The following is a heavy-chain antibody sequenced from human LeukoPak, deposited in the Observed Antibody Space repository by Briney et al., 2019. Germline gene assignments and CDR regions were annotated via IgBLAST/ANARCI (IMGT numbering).Heavy chain of an antibody. CDR1: GGSISSYY. CDR3: ARHSSGWYSGDYYFDY. D-gene: IGHD6-19*01. Sequence: PSETLSLTCTGSGGSISSYYWSWIRQPPGKGLEWIGYIFYSGSTNYNPSLKSRVTISVDTSKNQFSLKLSSVTAADTAVYYCARHSSGWYSGDYYFDYWGQGTLVTVSS. V-gene: IGHV4-59*08. J-gene: IGHJ4*02. CDR2: IFYSGST.